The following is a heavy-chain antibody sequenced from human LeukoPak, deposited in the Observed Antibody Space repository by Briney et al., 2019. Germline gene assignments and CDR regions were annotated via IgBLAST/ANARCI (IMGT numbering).Heavy chain of an antibody. CDR2: IWYDGSNK. CDR1: GFTFGSYG. J-gene: IGHJ5*02. V-gene: IGHV3-33*01. CDR3: AREAYSSSWGNFDP. D-gene: IGHD6-13*01. Sequence: PGRSLRLSCAASGFTFGSYGMHWVRQAPGKGLEWVAVIWYDGSNKYYADSVKGRFTISRDNSKNTLYLQMNSLRAEDTAVYYCAREAYSSSWGNFDPWGQGTLVTVSS.